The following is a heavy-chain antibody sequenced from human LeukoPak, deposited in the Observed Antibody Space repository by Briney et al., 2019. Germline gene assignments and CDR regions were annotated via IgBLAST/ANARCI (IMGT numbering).Heavy chain of an antibody. V-gene: IGHV1-18*04. CDR1: GYTFTSYG. Sequence: ASVKVSCKASGYTFTSYGISWVRQAPGQGLEWMGWISAYNGNTNYAQKLQGRVTMTTDTSTSTAYMELRSLRSEDTAIYYCVRQCSSSCFDYWGQGALVTVSS. D-gene: IGHD2-2*01. CDR3: VRQCSSSCFDY. CDR2: ISAYNGNT. J-gene: IGHJ4*02.